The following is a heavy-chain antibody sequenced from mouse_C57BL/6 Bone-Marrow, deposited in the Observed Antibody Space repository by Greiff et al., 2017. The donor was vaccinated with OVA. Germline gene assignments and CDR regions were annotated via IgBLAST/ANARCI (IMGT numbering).Heavy chain of an antibody. CDR1: GFTFSSYG. CDR2: ISSGGSYT. Sequence: EVKLMESGGELVKPGGSLKLSCAASGFTFSSYGMSWVRQTPDKRLEWVATISSGGSYTYYPDSVKGRFTISRDNAKNTLYLQMSSLKSEDTAMYYCARPYDYGSSYFDYWGQGTTLTVSS. D-gene: IGHD2-4*01. CDR3: ARPYDYGSSYFDY. V-gene: IGHV5-6*01. J-gene: IGHJ2*01.